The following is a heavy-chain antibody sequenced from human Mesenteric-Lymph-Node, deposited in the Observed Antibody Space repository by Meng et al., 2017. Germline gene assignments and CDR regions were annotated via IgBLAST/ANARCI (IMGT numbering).Heavy chain of an antibody. Sequence: SLKISCALSGVTFHEHAMHWVRQAPGKGLEWVSGISWKSGHIGYADSVKGRFTISSDSARNSLYLQMNSLRPEDTAFYYCATSDISDWHSEHWGQGTLVTVSS. D-gene: IGHD6-19*01. CDR3: ATSDISDWHSEH. V-gene: IGHV3-9*01. CDR2: ISWKSGHI. CDR1: GVTFHEHA. J-gene: IGHJ1*01.